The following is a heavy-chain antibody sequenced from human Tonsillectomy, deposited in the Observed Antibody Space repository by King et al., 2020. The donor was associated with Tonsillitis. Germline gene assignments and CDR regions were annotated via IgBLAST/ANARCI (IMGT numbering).Heavy chain of an antibody. D-gene: IGHD2-21*02. CDR3: AIGGDAPKVAN. CDR1: GASISGRY. J-gene: IGHJ4*02. Sequence: QLQESGPGLVKPSETLSLTCTVSGASISGRYCSWIRQPPGKGLEWIGHVHFSGISYHNPSLSSRLSTSRDTSKNQFSLKLTSVTAADTAVYYCAIGGDAPKVANGGPGTLVTVSS. V-gene: IGHV4-59*08. CDR2: VHFSGIS.